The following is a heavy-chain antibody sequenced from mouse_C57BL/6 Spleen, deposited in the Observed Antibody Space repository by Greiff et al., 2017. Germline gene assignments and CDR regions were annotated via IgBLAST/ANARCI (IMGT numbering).Heavy chain of an antibody. Sequence: EVKLVESGGGLVKPGGSLKLSCAASGFTFSSYTMSWVRQTPEKRLEWVATISGGGGNTYYPDSVKGRFTISRDNAKNTLYLQMSSLRSEDTALYYCARDYYGSSYSYFDYWGQGTTLTVSS. CDR1: GFTFSSYT. V-gene: IGHV5-9*01. D-gene: IGHD1-1*01. CDR3: ARDYYGSSYSYFDY. J-gene: IGHJ2*01. CDR2: ISGGGGNT.